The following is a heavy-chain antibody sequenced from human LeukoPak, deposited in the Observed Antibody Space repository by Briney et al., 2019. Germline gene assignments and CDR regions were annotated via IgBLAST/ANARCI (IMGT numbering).Heavy chain of an antibody. V-gene: IGHV3-53*01. J-gene: IGHJ3*02. CDR1: GFSFSSYA. CDR3: SRELNYYDSSGYYDDAFDI. CDR2: IYSGGST. D-gene: IGHD3-22*01. Sequence: GGSLRLSCAASGFSFSSYAMSWVRQAPGKGLEWVSVIYSGGSTYYADSVKGRFTISRDNSKNTLYLQMNSLRAEDPAVYYCSRELNYYDSSGYYDDAFDIWGQGTMVTVSS.